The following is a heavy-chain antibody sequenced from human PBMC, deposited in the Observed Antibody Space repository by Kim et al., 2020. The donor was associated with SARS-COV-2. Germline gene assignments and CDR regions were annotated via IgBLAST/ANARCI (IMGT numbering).Heavy chain of an antibody. J-gene: IGHJ4*02. CDR1: GYTFTGYY. CDR2: INPNSGGT. D-gene: IGHD6-19*01. Sequence: ASVKVSCKASGYTFTGYYMHWVRQAPGQGLEWMGWINPNSGGTNYAQKFQGRVTMTRDTSISTAYMELSRLRSDDTAVYYCARLPLKGYSSGSDDYWGQGTLVTVSS. V-gene: IGHV1-2*02. CDR3: ARLPLKGYSSGSDDY.